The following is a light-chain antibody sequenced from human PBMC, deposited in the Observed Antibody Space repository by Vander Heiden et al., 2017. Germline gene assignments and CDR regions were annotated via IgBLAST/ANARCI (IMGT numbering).Light chain of an antibody. V-gene: IGKV1-39*01. CDR3: PQSYSTPIT. CDR2: AAS. Sequence: DIQMTQSPSSLSASVGDRVTITCRASQSISSYLNWYQQKPGKAPKLLIYAASNLQSGVPSRFSGSGSGTDFTLTVISLQPEDFATYYCPQSYSTPITFGQGTRLEIK. CDR1: QSISSY. J-gene: IGKJ5*01.